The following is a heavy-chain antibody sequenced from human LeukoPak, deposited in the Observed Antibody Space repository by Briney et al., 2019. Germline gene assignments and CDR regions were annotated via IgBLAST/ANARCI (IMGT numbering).Heavy chain of an antibody. CDR3: ARDGGHTGDDAFDI. Sequence: GGSLRLSCAASGFTFSSYAMSWIRQAPGKGLEWVSYISSSGSTIYYADSVKGRFTISRDNAKNSLYLQTNSLRAEDTAVYYCARDGGHTGDDAFDIWGQGTMVTVSS. D-gene: IGHD3-16*01. J-gene: IGHJ3*02. CDR1: GFTFSSYA. CDR2: ISSSGSTI. V-gene: IGHV3-11*01.